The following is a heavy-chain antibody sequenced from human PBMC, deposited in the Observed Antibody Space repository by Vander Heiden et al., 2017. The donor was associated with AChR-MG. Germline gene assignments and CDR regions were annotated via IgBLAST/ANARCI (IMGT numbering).Heavy chain of an antibody. Sequence: EVHLVESGGGLVQPGGSLRLSCAASGFTFSNYDMHCVRQATGKGLEWVSSIATVGDTFYSGSVKGRFSIFRENGKNSLYLQMNSLTAGDTALYYCARGRPGGFDVWGRGTLVTVSS. CDR1: GFTFSNYD. D-gene: IGHD3-10*01. CDR3: ARGRPGGFDV. CDR2: IATVGDT. J-gene: IGHJ2*01. V-gene: IGHV3-13*01.